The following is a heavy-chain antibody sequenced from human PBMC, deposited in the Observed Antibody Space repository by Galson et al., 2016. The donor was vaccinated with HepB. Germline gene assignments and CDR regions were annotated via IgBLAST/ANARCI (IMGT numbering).Heavy chain of an antibody. V-gene: IGHV4-34*01. CDR1: GGSLSGCY. J-gene: IGHJ6*02. CDR2: ISHTGTT. CDR3: ARLYHYDYIWGTYRGGFYGMDV. D-gene: IGHD3-16*02. Sequence: LSLTCGVSGGSLSGCYWTWIRQPPGKGLEWIGEISHTGTTNYNPSLTSRVTFSVDTSKNQFSLSLISVTAADTAVYYCARLYHYDYIWGTYRGGFYGMDVWGQGTTVTVSS.